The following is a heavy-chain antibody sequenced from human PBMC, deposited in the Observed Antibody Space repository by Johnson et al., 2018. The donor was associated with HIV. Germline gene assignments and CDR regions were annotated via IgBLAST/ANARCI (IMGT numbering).Heavy chain of an antibody. CDR1: GFTFSSYA. CDR2: IFSVGDV. CDR3: AKDGGRWSYSFDV. Sequence: QEKLVESGGGLVQPGGSLRLSCAASGFTFSSYAMHWVRQAPGKGLEWVSVIFSVGDVYYADSVKGRFTISRDNSKNTLYLQMNSLRGEDTAMYYCAKDGGRWSYSFDVWGQGTMVSVSS. J-gene: IGHJ3*01. V-gene: IGHV3-NL1*01. D-gene: IGHD3-16*01.